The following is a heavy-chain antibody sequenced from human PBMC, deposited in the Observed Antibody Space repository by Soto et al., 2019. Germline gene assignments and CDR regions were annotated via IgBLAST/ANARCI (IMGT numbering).Heavy chain of an antibody. V-gene: IGHV4-34*01. CDR1: GGSFSGYY. Sequence: SETLSLTCAVYGGSFSGYYWSWIRQPPGKGLEWIGEINHSGSTNYNPSLKSRVTISVDTSKNQFSLKLSSVTAADTAVYYCARARKQWLVRLAGMDVWGQGTTVTVSS. J-gene: IGHJ6*02. CDR2: INHSGST. D-gene: IGHD6-19*01. CDR3: ARARKQWLVRLAGMDV.